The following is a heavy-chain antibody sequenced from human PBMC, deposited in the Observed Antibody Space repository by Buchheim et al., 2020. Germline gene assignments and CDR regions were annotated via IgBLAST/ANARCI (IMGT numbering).Heavy chain of an antibody. Sequence: QIQLQQSGPRLVKPSQSLSLTCAISGDSVSSNSAVWNWIRQSPSRGLEWLGRTYYRSKWYNDYAISVNSRITIKADTSKNQFSLQLNSVTPEDTAMYYCARVPEYSSSWGLKFFDYWGQGTL. CDR2: TYYRSKWYN. CDR3: ARVPEYSSSWGLKFFDY. V-gene: IGHV6-1*01. D-gene: IGHD6-13*01. CDR1: GDSVSSNSAV. J-gene: IGHJ4*02.